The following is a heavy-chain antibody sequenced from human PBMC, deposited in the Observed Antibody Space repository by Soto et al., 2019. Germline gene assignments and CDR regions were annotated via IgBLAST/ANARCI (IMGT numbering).Heavy chain of an antibody. CDR2: ISAYNGNT. D-gene: IGHD6-6*01. V-gene: IGHV1-18*01. Sequence: ASVKVSCKASGYTFTSYGISWVRQAPGQGLEWMGWISAYNGNTNYAQKLQGRVTMTTDTSTSTAYMKLRNLRSDDTAVYYCASGGREGGIAARPDFDYWGQGTLVTVSS. CDR1: GYTFTSYG. J-gene: IGHJ4*02. CDR3: ASGGREGGIAARPDFDY.